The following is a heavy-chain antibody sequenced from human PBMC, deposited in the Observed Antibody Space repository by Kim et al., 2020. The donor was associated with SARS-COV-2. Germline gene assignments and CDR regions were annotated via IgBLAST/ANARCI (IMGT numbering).Heavy chain of an antibody. Sequence: GGSLRLSCGASGFTFSDSAMHWVRRASGKGLEWVVRIRSKVNGYSTAYSASVRGRFTISRDDSRNTAYLQMNSLKTEDTAVDYCTRVPGPTLAFWDAFDIWGQGTMVAVSS. CDR1: GFTFSDSA. V-gene: IGHV3-73*01. CDR2: IRSKVNGYST. J-gene: IGHJ3*02. CDR3: TRVPGPTLAFWDAFDI. D-gene: IGHD1-1*01.